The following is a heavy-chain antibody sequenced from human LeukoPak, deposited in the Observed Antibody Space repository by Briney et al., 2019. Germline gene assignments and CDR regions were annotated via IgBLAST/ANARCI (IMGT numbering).Heavy chain of an antibody. D-gene: IGHD2-2*01. CDR2: INPSGGST. CDR1: GYTFTSYY. V-gene: IGHV1-46*01. J-gene: IGHJ6*02. CDR3: ARELVGCSSTSCPAGGMDV. Sequence: GASVKVSCKASGYTFTSYYMHWVRQAPGQGLEWMGRINPSGGSTSYAQKFQGRVTMTRDTSTSTAYMELSSLRSEDTAVYYCARELVGCSSTSCPAGGMDVWGQGTTVTVSS.